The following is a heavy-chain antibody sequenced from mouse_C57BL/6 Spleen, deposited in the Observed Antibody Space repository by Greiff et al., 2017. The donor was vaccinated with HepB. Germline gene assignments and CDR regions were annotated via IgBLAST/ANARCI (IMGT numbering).Heavy chain of an antibody. V-gene: IGHV1-81*01. CDR1: GYTFTSYG. CDR3: DISLHIPAYFSY. J-gene: IGHJ3*01. CDR2: IYPRSGNT. D-gene: IGHD6-5*01. Sequence: QVQLQQSGAELARPGASVKLSCKASGYTFTSYGISWVKQRTGQGLEWIGEIYPRSGNTYYNEKFKGKATLTADKSSSTAYMELRSLTSEDSAVYFCDISLHIPAYFSYWVHSTLVTVSA.